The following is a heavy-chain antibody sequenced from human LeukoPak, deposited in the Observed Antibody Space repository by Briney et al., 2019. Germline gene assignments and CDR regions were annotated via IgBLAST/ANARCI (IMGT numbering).Heavy chain of an antibody. J-gene: IGHJ4*02. CDR2: IYYSGST. D-gene: IGHD2-15*01. V-gene: IGHV4-59*01. CDR1: GGSISSYY. CDR3: ARGIVGGTFDY. Sequence: SETLSLTCTVSGGSISSYYWSWIRQPPGKGLEWIGYIYYSGSTNYNPSLKSRVTISVDTSKNQFSLKLSSVTAADTAVYYCARGIVGGTFDYWGQGTLVTVSS.